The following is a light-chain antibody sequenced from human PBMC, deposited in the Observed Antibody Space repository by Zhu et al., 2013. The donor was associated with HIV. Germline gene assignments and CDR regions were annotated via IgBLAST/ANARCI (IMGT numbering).Light chain of an antibody. CDR3: QQSYSTPLT. CDR2: GVS. CDR1: QDIGNY. Sequence: DIQMTQSPSFLSASVGDRVTITCRASQDIGNYLSWYLQKPGRAPSLLIYGVSLSQSGVPSRFIGSQSGTNFTLTISSLQPEDFATYYCQQSYSTPLTFGGGAKVEIK. V-gene: IGKV1-39*01. J-gene: IGKJ4*01.